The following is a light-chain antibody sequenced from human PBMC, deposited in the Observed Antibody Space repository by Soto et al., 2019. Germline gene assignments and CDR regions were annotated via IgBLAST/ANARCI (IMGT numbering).Light chain of an antibody. CDR2: DAS. CDR1: QSISTW. Sequence: DIQMTQSPSTLSASVGDRVTITCRASQSISTWLAWYQQKPGKAPKLLIFDASSLESGVPSRFSGSRSGTEFTLTISTLQPDDFATYYCQQYHSYRTFGQGTKVEIK. CDR3: QQYHSYRT. V-gene: IGKV1-5*01. J-gene: IGKJ1*01.